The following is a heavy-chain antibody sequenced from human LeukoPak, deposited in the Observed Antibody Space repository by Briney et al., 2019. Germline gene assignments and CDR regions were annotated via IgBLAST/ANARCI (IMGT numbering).Heavy chain of an antibody. CDR1: GGSISSYY. V-gene: IGHV4-59*12. CDR2: IYYSGST. J-gene: IGHJ5*02. CDR3: ARRKGSYSSSIGWFDP. D-gene: IGHD6-6*01. Sequence: SETLSLTCTVSGGSISSYYWSRIRQPPGKGLEWIGSIYYSGSTYYNPSLKSRVTISVDTSKNQFSLKLSSVTAADTAVYYCARRKGSYSSSIGWFDPWGQGTLVTVSS.